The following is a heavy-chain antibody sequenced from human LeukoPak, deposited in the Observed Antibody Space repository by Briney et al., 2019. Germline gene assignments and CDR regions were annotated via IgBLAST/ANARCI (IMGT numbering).Heavy chain of an antibody. Sequence: GGSLRLSCAASGFPFSTYAMNWVRQAPGKGLEWVSVTTGSGGFTQYADSVKGRFTISRDNSKNTVYLQMNSLRVEDTALYYCVRSLDYWGQGTLVTVSS. CDR2: TTGSGGFT. CDR1: GFPFSTYA. V-gene: IGHV3-23*01. CDR3: VRSLDY. J-gene: IGHJ4*02.